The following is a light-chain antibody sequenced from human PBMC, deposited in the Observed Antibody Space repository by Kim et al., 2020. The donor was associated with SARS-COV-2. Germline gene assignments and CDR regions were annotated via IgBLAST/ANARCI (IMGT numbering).Light chain of an antibody. J-gene: IGKJ5*01. CDR1: QSVATY. V-gene: IGKV3-11*01. Sequence: ATLAVSPGQRATLSCRASQSVATYLAWYQQRPGQAPRVLIYDASKRATGIPARFRGSGSGTDFTLTIGTLEPEDSAVYYCQQRGNFGQGTRLEIK. CDR3: QQRGN. CDR2: DAS.